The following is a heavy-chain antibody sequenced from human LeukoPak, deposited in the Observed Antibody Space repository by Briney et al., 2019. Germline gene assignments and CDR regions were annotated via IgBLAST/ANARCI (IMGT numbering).Heavy chain of an antibody. CDR2: FDHEDGGT. V-gene: IGHV1-24*01. CDR1: GYTLTELS. CDR3: ATAAPHFKEMATSALVY. J-gene: IGHJ4*02. D-gene: IGHD5-12*01. Sequence: ASVKVSCKVCGYTLTELSMHWVRQAPGKGLEGMGGFDHEDGGTFYAQKFQGRVTMTEDTSTDTAYMELSSLRSEDTAVYYCATAAPHFKEMATSALVYWGQGTLVTVSS.